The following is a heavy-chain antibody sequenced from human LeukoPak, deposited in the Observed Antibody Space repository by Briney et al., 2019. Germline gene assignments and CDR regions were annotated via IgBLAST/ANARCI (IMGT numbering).Heavy chain of an antibody. Sequence: ASVKVSCKASGYTFTSYGINWVRQATGQGLEWMGWMNPNSGNTGYAQKFQGRVTITRNTSISTAYMELSSLRSEDTAVYYCAIVGSGQIFNDYWGQGTLVTVSS. J-gene: IGHJ4*02. CDR1: GYTFTSYG. CDR2: MNPNSGNT. D-gene: IGHD3-10*01. V-gene: IGHV1-8*03. CDR3: AIVGSGQIFNDY.